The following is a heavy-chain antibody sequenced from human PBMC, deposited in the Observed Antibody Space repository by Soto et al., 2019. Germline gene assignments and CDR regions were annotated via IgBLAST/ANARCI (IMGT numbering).Heavy chain of an antibody. J-gene: IGHJ4*02. D-gene: IGHD5-12*01. CDR2: ISYDGSNK. V-gene: IGHV3-30*18. CDR3: AKEKEVARHSFDY. Sequence: QVQLVESGGGVVQPGRSLRLSCAASGFTFSSYGMHWVRQAPGKGLEWVAVISYDGSNKYYADSVKGRFTISRDNSKNTLYLQMNSLRAEDTAVYYCAKEKEVARHSFDYWGQGTLVTVSS. CDR1: GFTFSSYG.